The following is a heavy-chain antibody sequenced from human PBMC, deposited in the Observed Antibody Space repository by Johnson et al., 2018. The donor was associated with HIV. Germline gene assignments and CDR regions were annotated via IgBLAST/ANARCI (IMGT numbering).Heavy chain of an antibody. CDR3: ARGYTWNDVSI. D-gene: IGHD1-1*01. CDR1: GFTFSSYA. J-gene: IGHJ3*02. Sequence: QVQLVESGGGGVQPGRSLRLSCAASGFTFSSYAMHWVRRAPGKGLAWLAVVSYDGSNTYFADYVKGRFTISRDNFKNTVYLQMNSLRTVDAAVYYCARGYTWNDVSIWGQGTMVTVSS. V-gene: IGHV3-30*03. CDR2: VSYDGSNT.